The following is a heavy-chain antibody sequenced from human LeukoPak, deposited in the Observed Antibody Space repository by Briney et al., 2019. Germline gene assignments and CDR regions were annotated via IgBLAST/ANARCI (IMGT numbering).Heavy chain of an antibody. CDR3: ARELGYCSGGSCSSRYYFDY. CDR2: IIPIFGTA. D-gene: IGHD2-15*01. CDR1: GGTFSSYA. Sequence: SVTVSCKASGGTFSSYAISWVRQAPGQGLEWMGGIIPIFGTANYAQKFQGRVTITADESTSTAYMELSSLRSEDTAVYYCARELGYCSGGSCSSRYYFDYWGQGTLVTVSS. V-gene: IGHV1-69*01. J-gene: IGHJ4*02.